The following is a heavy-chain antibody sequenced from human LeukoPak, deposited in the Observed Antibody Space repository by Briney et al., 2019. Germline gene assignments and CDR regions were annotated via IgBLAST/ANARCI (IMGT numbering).Heavy chain of an antibody. Sequence: ASVKVSCKASGGTFSSYAISWVRQAPGQGLEWMGWISAYNGNTNYAQKLQGRVTMTTDTSTSTAYMELRSLRSDDTAVYYCARDRRSSGWYTGFDYWGQGTLVTVSS. CDR2: ISAYNGNT. J-gene: IGHJ4*02. V-gene: IGHV1-18*01. CDR3: ARDRRSSGWYTGFDY. D-gene: IGHD6-19*01. CDR1: GGTFSSYA.